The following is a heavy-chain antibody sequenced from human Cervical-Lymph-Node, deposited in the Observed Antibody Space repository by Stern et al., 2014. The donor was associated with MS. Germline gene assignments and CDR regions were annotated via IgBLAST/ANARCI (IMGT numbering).Heavy chain of an antibody. CDR1: GGSISSYY. V-gene: IGHV4-59*01. CDR3: ARVDGTYYYDSSGSGDAFDI. D-gene: IGHD3-22*01. CDR2: IYYSGST. J-gene: IGHJ3*02. Sequence: QVQLQESGPGLVKPSETLSLTCTVSGGSISSYYWSWIRQPPGKGLEWIGYIYYSGSTNYNPSLKSRVTISVDTSKNQFSLKLSSVTAADTAVYYCARVDGTYYYDSSGSGDAFDIWGQGTMVTVSS.